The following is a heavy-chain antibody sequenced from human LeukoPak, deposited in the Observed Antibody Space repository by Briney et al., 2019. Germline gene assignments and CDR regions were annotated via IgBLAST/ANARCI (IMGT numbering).Heavy chain of an antibody. CDR3: ARDRRIGLGSSGYIDY. J-gene: IGHJ4*02. Sequence: ASVKVSCKASGYTFTSYGISWVRQAPGQGLEWMGWISAYNGNTNYAQKLQGRVTMTTDTSTSTAYMELRSLRSDDTAVYYCARDRRIGLGSSGYIDYWGQETLVTVSS. CDR2: ISAYNGNT. CDR1: GYTFTSYG. D-gene: IGHD3-22*01. V-gene: IGHV1-18*01.